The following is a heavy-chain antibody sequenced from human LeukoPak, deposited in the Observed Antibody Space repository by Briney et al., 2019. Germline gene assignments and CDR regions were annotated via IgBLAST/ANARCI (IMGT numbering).Heavy chain of an antibody. CDR2: ISGSGGST. CDR1: GFTFSSYA. CDR3: ARSSYYDFWSGYTVGAFDI. J-gene: IGHJ3*02. Sequence: PGGSLRLSCAASGFTFSSYAMSWVRQAPGKGLEWVSAISGSGGSTYYADSVKGWFTISRDNSKNTLYLQMNSLRAEDTAVYYCARSSYYDFWSGYTVGAFDIWGQGTMVTVSS. V-gene: IGHV3-23*01. D-gene: IGHD3-3*01.